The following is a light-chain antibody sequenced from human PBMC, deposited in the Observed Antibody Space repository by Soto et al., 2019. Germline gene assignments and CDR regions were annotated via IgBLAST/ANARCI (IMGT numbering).Light chain of an antibody. J-gene: IGLJ1*01. Sequence: QSVLTQPPSVSGAPGQRVTISCTGSSSNIGAGYDVHWYQQLPGTAPKLLIYGNSNRPSGVPDRFSGSKSGTSASLAITGLQAEDEAEYYCQSYDSSLSVSYVFGTGTKLTVL. V-gene: IGLV1-40*01. CDR2: GNS. CDR1: SSNIGAGYD. CDR3: QSYDSSLSVSYV.